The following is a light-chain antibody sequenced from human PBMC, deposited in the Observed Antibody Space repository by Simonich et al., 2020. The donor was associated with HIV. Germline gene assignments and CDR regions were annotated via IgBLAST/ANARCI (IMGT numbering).Light chain of an antibody. CDR2: WAS. J-gene: IGKJ4*01. CDR1: QSILKRSNNQNY. CDR3: QQYYTTPLT. V-gene: IGKV4-1*01. Sequence: DIVMTQSPDSLAVSLGVRATINCKSSQSILKRSNNQNYLAWYQQKAVQPPKLLIDWASTRESGVPDRCRGSGSGTDFTLTISSLQAEDVAVYYCQQYYTTPLTFGGGTKVEIK.